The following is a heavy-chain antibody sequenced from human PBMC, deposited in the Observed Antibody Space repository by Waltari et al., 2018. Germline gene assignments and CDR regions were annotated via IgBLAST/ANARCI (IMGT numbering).Heavy chain of an antibody. CDR2: ISGSGGST. D-gene: IGHD3-3*01. J-gene: IGHJ4*02. CDR3: AKDGGSIVYYDFFAYFDY. Sequence: LSCAASGFTFSSYAMSWVRQAPGKGLEWVSAISGSGGSTYYADSVKGRFTISRDNSKNTLYLQMNSLRAEDTAVYYCAKDGGSIVYYDFFAYFDYWGQGTLVTVSS. V-gene: IGHV3-23*01. CDR1: GFTFSSYA.